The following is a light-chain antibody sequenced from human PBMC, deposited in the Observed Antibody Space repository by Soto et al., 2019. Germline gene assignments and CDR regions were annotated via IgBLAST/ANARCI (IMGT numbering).Light chain of an antibody. Sequence: DIEMTQSPSTLSASVGERVTITCRASQGISSWLAWYQQKPGKAPKLLIYDASSLESGVPSRFSGSGSGTEFTLTITSLQPDDFATYYCQQYNSYPWTFGQGTKVDIK. J-gene: IGKJ1*01. V-gene: IGKV1-5*01. CDR3: QQYNSYPWT. CDR2: DAS. CDR1: QGISSW.